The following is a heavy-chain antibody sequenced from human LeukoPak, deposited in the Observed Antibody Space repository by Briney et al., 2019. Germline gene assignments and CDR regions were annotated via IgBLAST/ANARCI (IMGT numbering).Heavy chain of an antibody. CDR1: VYTFTNYG. Sequence: GASVKVSCKTSVYTFTNYGISWVRQAPGQGLEWMGWISGYNGNPRYAQKVQGRVTMTTDTSTNTAYMKVKSLRSDDTAIYYCARDPSLAVAGIRLFDYWGQGTLVIVSS. D-gene: IGHD6-19*01. V-gene: IGHV1-18*01. J-gene: IGHJ4*02. CDR2: ISGYNGNP. CDR3: ARDPSLAVAGIRLFDY.